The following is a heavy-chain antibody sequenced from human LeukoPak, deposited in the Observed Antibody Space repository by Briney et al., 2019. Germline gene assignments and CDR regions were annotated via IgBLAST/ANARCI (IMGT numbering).Heavy chain of an antibody. CDR2: ISDSGNT. V-gene: IGHV3-23*01. Sequence: GGTLRLSCAASGFTFSSYAMSWVRQAPGKGLEWVSAISDSGNTYHADSVKGRFTISRDSSKNTLFLQMNRLRPEDAAVYYCAKAPVTTCRGAYCYPFDYWGQGTLVTVSS. CDR1: GFTFSSYA. J-gene: IGHJ4*02. CDR3: AKAPVTTCRGAYCYPFDY. D-gene: IGHD2-21*01.